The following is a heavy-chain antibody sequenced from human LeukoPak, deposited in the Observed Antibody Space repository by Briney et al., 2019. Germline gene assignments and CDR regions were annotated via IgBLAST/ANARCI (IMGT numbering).Heavy chain of an antibody. Sequence: PSETLSLTCAVSGYFISSGYYWGWIRQPPGKGLEWIGSIYHSGSTYYNPSLKSRVTISVDTSKNQFSLKLSSVTAADTAVYYCARVAITMVRGVSRGNWFDPWGKGTLVTVSS. CDR1: GYFISSGYY. D-gene: IGHD3-10*01. J-gene: IGHJ5*02. CDR2: IYHSGST. V-gene: IGHV4-38-2*01. CDR3: ARVAITMVRGVSRGNWFDP.